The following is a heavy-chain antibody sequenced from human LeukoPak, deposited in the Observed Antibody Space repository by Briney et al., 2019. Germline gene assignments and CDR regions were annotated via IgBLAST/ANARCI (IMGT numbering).Heavy chain of an antibody. D-gene: IGHD3-10*01. CDR2: INPNSGGT. V-gene: IGHV1-2*02. CDR3: ARDSREWFGELSHAFDI. J-gene: IGHJ3*02. Sequence: ASVKVSCMASGYTFTGYYMHWVRQAPGQGLDWMGWINPNSGGTNYAQTFQGRVTMTRDTSISTAYIELSRLRYDDTAVYYCARDSREWFGELSHAFDIWGQGTMVTVSS. CDR1: GYTFTGYY.